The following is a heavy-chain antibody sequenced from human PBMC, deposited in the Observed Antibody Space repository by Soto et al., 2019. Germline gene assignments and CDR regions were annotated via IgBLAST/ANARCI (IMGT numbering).Heavy chain of an antibody. Sequence: QVQLQESGPGLVKPSETLSLTCTVSGASISSNIYYWGWIRQPPGKGLEWIGSIYYTGNTFYNPSLKSRVTLSVDTSENQFSLTLFSVPAADTAVYYCARHSHADHGEPNWFEPWGQGTLVTVSS. D-gene: IGHD4-17*01. J-gene: IGHJ5*02. CDR3: ARHSHADHGEPNWFEP. CDR1: GASISSNIYY. CDR2: IYYTGNT. V-gene: IGHV4-39*01.